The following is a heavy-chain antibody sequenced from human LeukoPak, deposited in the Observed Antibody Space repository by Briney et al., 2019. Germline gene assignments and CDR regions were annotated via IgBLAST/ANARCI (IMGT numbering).Heavy chain of an antibody. CDR1: GFIFSDYT. Sequence: GGSLRLSCAASGFIFSDYTINWVRQAPGKGLEWVAVISYDGSNKYYADSVKGRFTISRDNSKNTLYLQMNSLRAEDTAVYYCAEGGYSYGYSAEYFQHWGQGTLVTVSS. CDR3: AEGGYSYGYSAEYFQH. J-gene: IGHJ1*01. V-gene: IGHV3-30-3*02. CDR2: ISYDGSNK. D-gene: IGHD5-18*01.